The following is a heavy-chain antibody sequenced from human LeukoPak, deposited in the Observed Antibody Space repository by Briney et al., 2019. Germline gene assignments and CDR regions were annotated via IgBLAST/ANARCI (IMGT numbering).Heavy chain of an antibody. CDR3: ARDSHTFDC. V-gene: IGHV4-59*11. J-gene: IGHJ4*02. CDR2: IFYSGST. Sequence: PSETLSLTCTVSGGSISSHYWSWIRQPPGKGLEWIGYIFYSGSTNYSPSLKSRVTISVDTSKNQFSLKLSSVTAADTAVYYCARDSHTFDCWGQGTLVTVSS. CDR1: GGSISSHY.